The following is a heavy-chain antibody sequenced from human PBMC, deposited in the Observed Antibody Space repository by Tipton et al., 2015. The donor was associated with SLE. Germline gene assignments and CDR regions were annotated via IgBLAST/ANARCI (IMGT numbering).Heavy chain of an antibody. CDR2: INTNTGNP. V-gene: IGHV7-4-1*02. J-gene: IGHJ6*02. CDR1: GYTFTSYG. CDR3: ARARGIVVVPAAIGYYYGMDV. D-gene: IGHD2-2*01. Sequence: QLVQSGAEVKKPGASVKVSCKASGYTFTSYGISWVRQAPGQGLEWMGWINTNTGNPTYAQGFTGRFVFSLDTSVSTAYLQISSLKAEDTAVYYCARARGIVVVPAAIGYYYGMDVWGQGTTVTVSS.